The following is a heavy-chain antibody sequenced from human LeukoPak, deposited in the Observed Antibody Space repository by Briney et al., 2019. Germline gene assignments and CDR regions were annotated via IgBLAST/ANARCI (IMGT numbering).Heavy chain of an antibody. CDR3: ARAPSEIGGYYPEYFRH. CDR2: IKSDGST. Sequence: GGSLRLSCAASGFTFSTYWMHWVRQAPGKGLVWVSRIKSDGSTNYADSVKGRFTISRDNANIPLSLQMNSLRPEDTGVYYCARAPSEIGGYYPEYFRHWGQGTLVTVSS. CDR1: GFTFSTYW. V-gene: IGHV3-74*01. J-gene: IGHJ1*01. D-gene: IGHD3-22*01.